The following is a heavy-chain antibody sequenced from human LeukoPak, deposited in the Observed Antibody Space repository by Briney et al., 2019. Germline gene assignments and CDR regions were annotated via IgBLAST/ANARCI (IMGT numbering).Heavy chain of an antibody. D-gene: IGHD3-3*01. CDR2: ISSSGSTI. V-gene: IGHV3-11*04. CDR1: GFTFSDYY. CDR3: ARDPTTGDLRFLEWLEGWFDP. Sequence: GGSLRLSCAASGFTFSDYYMSWIRQAPGKGLEWVSYISSSGSTIYYADSVKGRFTISRDNAKNSLYLQMNSLRAEDTAVYYCARDPTTGDLRFLEWLEGWFDPWGQGTLVTVSS. J-gene: IGHJ5*02.